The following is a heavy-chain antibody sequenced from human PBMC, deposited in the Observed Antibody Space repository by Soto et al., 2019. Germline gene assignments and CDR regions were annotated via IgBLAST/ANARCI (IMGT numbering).Heavy chain of an antibody. V-gene: IGHV1-18*01. Sequence: QVHLVQSGVEVKTPGASVRVSCQASGYTFFTYDIRWVRQDPGQGLEWMGWSSTYSGDTKYAQKFQGRVTMTTDTSTTTAYLELRSLRSDDTAVYYCARHHGPTTSENWFDPWGQGTLVTVSS. CDR3: ARHHGPTTSENWFDP. CDR2: SSTYSGDT. D-gene: IGHD5-12*01. CDR1: GYTFFTYD. J-gene: IGHJ5*02.